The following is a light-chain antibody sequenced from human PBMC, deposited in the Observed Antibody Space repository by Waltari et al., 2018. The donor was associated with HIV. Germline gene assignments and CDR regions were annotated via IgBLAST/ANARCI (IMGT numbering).Light chain of an antibody. CDR1: TSDVGGYSY. V-gene: IGLV2-14*03. CDR2: DVS. J-gene: IGLJ1*01. CDR3: SSQTSSSTYV. Sequence: QSALTQPASVSGSPGQSITISCTGTTSDVGGYSYVPWYQQHPGKAPQLMIYDVSNRPCSVSKRFSGSKSGNTASLTISGLQAEDEADYYCSSQTSSSTYVFGTGTKVTVL.